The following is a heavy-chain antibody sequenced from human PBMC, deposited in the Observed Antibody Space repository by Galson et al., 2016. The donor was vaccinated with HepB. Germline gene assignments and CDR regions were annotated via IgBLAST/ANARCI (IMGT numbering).Heavy chain of an antibody. D-gene: IGHD4/OR15-4a*01. CDR2: INKDGSQT. V-gene: IGHV3-7*05. CDR3: ARDPAYGALDY. J-gene: IGHJ4*02. CDR1: GFTFRNSW. Sequence: SLRLSCAASGFTFRNSWMSWVRQAPGRGLEWVADINKDGSQTLFADSLKGRFTISRDNAKSSVFLQMNNLKAEDSAVYYCARDPAYGALDYWGQGTLVTVSS.